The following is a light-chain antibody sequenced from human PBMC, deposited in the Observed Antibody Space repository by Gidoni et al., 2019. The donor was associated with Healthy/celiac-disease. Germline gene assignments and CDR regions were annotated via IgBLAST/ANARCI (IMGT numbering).Light chain of an antibody. Sequence: IQMTPSPSTLSASVGDRVTITCRASQSISSWLAWYQQKPGKAPKLLIYKASSLESGVPSRFSGSGSGTEFTLTSSSLQPDDFATYYCQQYNSRMYTFGQGTKLEIK. CDR2: KAS. V-gene: IGKV1-5*03. CDR3: QQYNSRMYT. CDR1: QSISSW. J-gene: IGKJ2*01.